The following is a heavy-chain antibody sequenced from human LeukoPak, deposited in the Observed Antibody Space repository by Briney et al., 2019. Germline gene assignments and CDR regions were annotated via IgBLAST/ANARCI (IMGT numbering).Heavy chain of an antibody. CDR2: ISYDGSNK. Sequence: GGSLRLSCAASGFTFSSYSMNWVRQAPGKGLEWVAVISYDGSNKYYADSVKGRFTISRDNSKNTLYLQMNSLRAEDTAVYYCAKDFVSGPIEYRIFDYWGQGTLVTVSS. CDR3: AKDFVSGPIEYRIFDY. CDR1: GFTFSSYS. D-gene: IGHD5-18*01. J-gene: IGHJ4*02. V-gene: IGHV3-30*18.